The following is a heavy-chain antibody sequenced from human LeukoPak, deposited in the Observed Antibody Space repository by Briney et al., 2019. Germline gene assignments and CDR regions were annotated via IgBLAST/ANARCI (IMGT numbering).Heavy chain of an antibody. Sequence: PSETLSLTCTVSGGSISSYYWSWIRQPAGKGLEWIGRIYTSGSINYNPSLKSRVTMSVDTSKNQFSLKLTSVTAADTAVYYCARLVVITTFDWFDPWGQGTLVTVSS. CDR2: IYTSGSI. J-gene: IGHJ5*02. CDR3: ARLVVITTFDWFDP. V-gene: IGHV4-4*07. CDR1: GGSISSYY. D-gene: IGHD3-22*01.